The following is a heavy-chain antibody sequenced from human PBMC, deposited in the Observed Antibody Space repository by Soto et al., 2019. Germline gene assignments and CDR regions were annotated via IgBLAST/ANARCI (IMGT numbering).Heavy chain of an antibody. Sequence: PGGSLRLSCAASGFIFSNNWMHWVRQTPEEGLVWVSRISGDGSSVYYEDSVRSRFIISRDNTRNTLYLHMDSLRAEDKGVYYCATGASRNFFDYWGLGTLVTVSS. D-gene: IGHD3-3*01. CDR1: GFIFSNNW. CDR3: ATGASRNFFDY. J-gene: IGHJ4*02. CDR2: ISGDGSSV. V-gene: IGHV3-74*01.